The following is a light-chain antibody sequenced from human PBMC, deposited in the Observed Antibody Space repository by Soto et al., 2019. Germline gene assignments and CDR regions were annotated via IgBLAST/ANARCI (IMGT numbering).Light chain of an antibody. CDR3: QQLFSFPPT. Sequence: DIQLTQSPSFLSASVGDRVTITCRASQGISNYLAWYQQKPGKAPNLLIYVASSSQSGVPSRLSGSGSGTEFTLTISSLQPEDLATYYCQQLFSFPPTFGQGTRLEIK. V-gene: IGKV1-9*01. CDR1: QGISNY. CDR2: VAS. J-gene: IGKJ5*01.